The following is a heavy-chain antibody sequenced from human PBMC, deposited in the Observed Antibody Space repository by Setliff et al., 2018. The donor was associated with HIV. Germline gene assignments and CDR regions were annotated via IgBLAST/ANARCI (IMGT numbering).Heavy chain of an antibody. CDR2: IYSGGST. D-gene: IGHD6-19*01. V-gene: IGHV3-66*02. Sequence: GVSLRLSCAASGFTVSSNYMSWVRQAPGKGLEWVSVIYSGGSTYYADSVKGRFTISRDNSKNTLYLQMNSLRTEDTAVYYCAREGQWLDGFDYWGQGTLVTVSS. J-gene: IGHJ4*02. CDR1: GFTVSSNY. CDR3: AREGQWLDGFDY.